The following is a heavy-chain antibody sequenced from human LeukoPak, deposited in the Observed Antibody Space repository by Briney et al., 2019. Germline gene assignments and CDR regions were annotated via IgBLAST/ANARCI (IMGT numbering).Heavy chain of an antibody. V-gene: IGHV3-30*03. D-gene: IGHD3-3*01. CDR2: ISNDGSRK. Sequence: GGSLRLSCAASGFTVSDNYLSWVRQAPGKGLEWVAIISNDGSRKYYAHSVEGRFTISRDNSKNTLYLQMDSLRAEDTAVYYCARDRAWNYFDYWGQGTLVTVSS. CDR1: GFTVSDNY. J-gene: IGHJ4*02. CDR3: ARDRAWNYFDY.